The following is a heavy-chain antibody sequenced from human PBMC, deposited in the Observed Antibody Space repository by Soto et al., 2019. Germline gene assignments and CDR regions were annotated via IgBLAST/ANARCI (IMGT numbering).Heavy chain of an antibody. J-gene: IGHJ3*02. Sequence: QVQLVRSGAEVKKPGASVKVSCKASGYTFTSYGISWVRQAPGQGLERMGWISAYNGNTNYAQKLQGRVTMTTDTATSTAYMELRSLRSDDTAVYYCARTVEQLAPPGDAFDIWGQGTMVTVSS. CDR2: ISAYNGNT. D-gene: IGHD6-6*01. CDR3: ARTVEQLAPPGDAFDI. CDR1: GYTFTSYG. V-gene: IGHV1-18*01.